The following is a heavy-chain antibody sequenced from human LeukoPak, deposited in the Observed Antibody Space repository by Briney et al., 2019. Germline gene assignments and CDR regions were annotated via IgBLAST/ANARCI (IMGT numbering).Heavy chain of an antibody. CDR2: ISSSGSTI. CDR3: VRDLRYFGLDY. J-gene: IGHJ4*02. V-gene: IGHV3-48*03. CDR1: GFTFSSYE. Sequence: GGSLRLSCAASGFTFSSYEMNWVRQAPGKGLEWVSYISSSGSTIYCADSVRGGFTISRDNAKNSLYLQMNSRRAEDTAVYYCVRDLRYFGLDYWGQGTLVTVSS. D-gene: IGHD3-9*01.